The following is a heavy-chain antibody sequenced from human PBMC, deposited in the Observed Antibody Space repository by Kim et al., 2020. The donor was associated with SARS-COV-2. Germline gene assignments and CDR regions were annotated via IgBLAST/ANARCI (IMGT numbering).Heavy chain of an antibody. J-gene: IGHJ4*02. CDR1: GFTFSSYS. V-gene: IGHV3-21*01. D-gene: IGHD2-2*01. CDR3: ARDRDIVVVPAATNGFDY. Sequence: GGSLRLSCVASGFTFSSYSMNWVRQAPGKGLEWVSSISSSSSYIYYADSVKGRFTISRDNAKNSLYLQMNSLRAEDTAVYYCARDRDIVVVPAATNGFDYWGQGTLVIVSS. CDR2: ISSSSSYI.